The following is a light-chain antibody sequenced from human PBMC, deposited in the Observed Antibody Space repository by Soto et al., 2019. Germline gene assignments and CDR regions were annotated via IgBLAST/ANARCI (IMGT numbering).Light chain of an antibody. Sequence: QSVLTQPASVSGSPGQSITISCTGTSGDVGGYHYVSWYQQHPGKAPKLMIYEVSNRPSGVSNRFSGSKSGNTASLTISGLRAEDEADYYCISKTSSTTPYVFGTGTQLTVL. CDR3: ISKTSSTTPYV. CDR2: EVS. CDR1: SGDVGGYHY. V-gene: IGLV2-14*01. J-gene: IGLJ1*01.